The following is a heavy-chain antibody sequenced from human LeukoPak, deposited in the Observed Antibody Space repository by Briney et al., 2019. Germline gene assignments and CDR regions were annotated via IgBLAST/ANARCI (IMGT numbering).Heavy chain of an antibody. V-gene: IGHV3-48*01. CDR2: INSDSSAI. CDR3: ARSYTGYDL. CDR1: GFTFSSYS. D-gene: IGHD5-12*01. Sequence: GGSLRLSCVASGFTFSSYSMNWVRQTPGKGLDWISGINSDSSAIYYADSVKGRFTISRDNAKNSLYLQMNSLRAEDTAVYYCARSYTGYDLWGQGTLVTVSS. J-gene: IGHJ4*02.